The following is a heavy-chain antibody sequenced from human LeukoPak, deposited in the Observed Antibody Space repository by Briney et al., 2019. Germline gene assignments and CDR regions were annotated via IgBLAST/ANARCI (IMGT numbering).Heavy chain of an antibody. Sequence: SETLSLTCAVYGGSFSGYYWSWIRQPPGKGLEWIGEINHSGSTNYNPSLKSRATISVDTSKNQFSLKLSSVTAADTAVYYCARGRMPGYWGQGTLVTVSS. CDR1: GGSFSGYY. V-gene: IGHV4-34*01. CDR2: INHSGST. D-gene: IGHD2-2*01. J-gene: IGHJ4*02. CDR3: ARGRMPGY.